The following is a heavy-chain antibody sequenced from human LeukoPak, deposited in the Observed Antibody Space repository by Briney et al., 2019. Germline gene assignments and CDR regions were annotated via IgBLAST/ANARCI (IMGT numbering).Heavy chain of an antibody. V-gene: IGHV1-3*01. CDR2: INAGNGDT. CDR1: GYTFTDYA. CDR3: ARDSGTYYAVIDY. D-gene: IGHD3-10*01. J-gene: IGHJ4*02. Sequence: GASVKVSCKSSGYTFTDYAIHWVRQAPGQRPEWVGWINAGNGDTKYSQKFQGRVTITRDTSASTASMELNSLRSEDTAVYFCARDSGTYYAVIDYWGQGTLVTVSS.